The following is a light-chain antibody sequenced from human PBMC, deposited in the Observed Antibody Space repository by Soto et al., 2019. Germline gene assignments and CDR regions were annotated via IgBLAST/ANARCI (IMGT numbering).Light chain of an antibody. CDR2: DAS. CDR1: QDITHY. V-gene: IGKV1-33*01. CDR3: QHYANLPPYT. Sequence: DIQMTQSPSSLSASVGDRVTITCRASQDITHYLNWYQQKPGKAPQLLIYDASYLQRGVPSRFSGSGSGTHFTFTISSLQPEDVATYYCQHYANLPPYTFGQGTKLEIK. J-gene: IGKJ2*01.